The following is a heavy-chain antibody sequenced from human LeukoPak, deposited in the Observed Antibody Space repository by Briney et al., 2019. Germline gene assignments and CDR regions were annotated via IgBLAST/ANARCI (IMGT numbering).Heavy chain of an antibody. CDR2: INRDGSDI. CDR1: GFTFSDFW. V-gene: IGHV3-7*01. CDR3: VKDRNRGGSY. D-gene: IGHD3-16*01. J-gene: IGHJ4*02. Sequence: GGSLRLSCVVSGFTFSDFWINWVRQAPGKGLEWVANINRDGSDIYYVDSVKGRFTISRDKAKNSLYLHMNSLRAEDTAVYYCVKDRNRGGSYWGQGTLVTVSS.